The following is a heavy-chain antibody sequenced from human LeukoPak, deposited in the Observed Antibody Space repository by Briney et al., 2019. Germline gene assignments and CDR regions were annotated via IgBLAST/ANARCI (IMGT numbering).Heavy chain of an antibody. D-gene: IGHD4-11*01. CDR2: ISSSSSTI. Sequence: GGSLRLSCAASGFTFSSYSMNWVRRAPGKGLEWVSYISSSSSTIYYADSVKGRFTISRDNAKNSLYLQMNSLRAEDTAVYYCARFDYSNYRNWFDAWGQGTLVTVSS. CDR1: GFTFSSYS. V-gene: IGHV3-48*04. J-gene: IGHJ5*02. CDR3: ARFDYSNYRNWFDA.